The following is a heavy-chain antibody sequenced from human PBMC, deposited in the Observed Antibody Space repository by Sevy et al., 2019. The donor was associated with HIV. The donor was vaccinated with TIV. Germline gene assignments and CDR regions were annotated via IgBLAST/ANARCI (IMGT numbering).Heavy chain of an antibody. Sequence: GASVKVSCKVSGYTLTELSMHWVRQAPGKGLEWMGGFDPEDGETIYAQKFQGRVTMTEDTSTDTAYRELSSLRSEDTAVYYCATDLRVPMILVATTYAPFDIWGQGTMVTVSS. D-gene: IGHD3-22*01. CDR1: GYTLTELS. CDR2: FDPEDGET. J-gene: IGHJ3*02. CDR3: ATDLRVPMILVATTYAPFDI. V-gene: IGHV1-24*01.